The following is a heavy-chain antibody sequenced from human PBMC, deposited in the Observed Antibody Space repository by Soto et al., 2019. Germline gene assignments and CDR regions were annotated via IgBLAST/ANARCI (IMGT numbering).Heavy chain of an antibody. CDR2: ISYDGSNK. V-gene: IGHV3-30-3*01. CDR3: ARAPGVADTLGRTDFDY. D-gene: IGHD5-18*01. Sequence: GGSLRLSCAASGFTFSSYAMHWVRQAPGKGLEWVAVISYDGSNKYYADSVKGRFTISRDNSKNTLYLQMNSLRAEDTAVYYCARAPGVADTLGRTDFDYWGQGTLVTVSS. CDR1: GFTFSSYA. J-gene: IGHJ4*02.